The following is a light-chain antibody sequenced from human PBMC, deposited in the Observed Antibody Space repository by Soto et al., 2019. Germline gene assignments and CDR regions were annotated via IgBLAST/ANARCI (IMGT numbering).Light chain of an antibody. V-gene: IGKV1-39*01. CDR1: QNINNY. CDR3: HQSYTTPLT. J-gene: IGKJ4*01. Sequence: DIQMTQSPSSLSASVGDRVTITCRASQNINNYLNWYQHKPGQAPKVLIYDVFTLQSGVPSRFSGSGSGTFFTLTISSLQPEDFATYYCHQSYTTPLTFDGGTKVEIK. CDR2: DVF.